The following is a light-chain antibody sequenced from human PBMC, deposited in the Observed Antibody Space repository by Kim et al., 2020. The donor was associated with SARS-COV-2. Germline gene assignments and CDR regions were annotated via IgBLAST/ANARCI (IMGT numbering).Light chain of an antibody. CDR3: QVWDSSSDHRVV. V-gene: IGLV3-21*04. CDR1: SIGSKS. J-gene: IGLJ2*01. Sequence: SYELTQPPSVSVAPEKTARITCGGNSIGSKSVHWYQQKPGQAPVLVISYDSDRPSVIPERFSGSNSGNTATLTINRVETEDEADYYCQVWDSSSDHRVVFGGGTQLTVL. CDR2: YDS.